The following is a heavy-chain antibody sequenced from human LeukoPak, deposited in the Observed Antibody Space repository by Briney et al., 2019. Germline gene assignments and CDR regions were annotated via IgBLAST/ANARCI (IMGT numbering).Heavy chain of an antibody. CDR1: GFTVSSTY. Sequence: PGGSLRLSCAASGFTVSSTYMSWVRQAPGKGLEWVSVIYSGGNIYYIESVKGRFTISRDTSKNTLYLQMNSLRAEDTAVYYCARGQISYYFDYWGQGTLVTVSS. J-gene: IGHJ4*02. CDR2: IYSGGNI. CDR3: ARGQISYYFDY. V-gene: IGHV3-53*05. D-gene: IGHD3-3*01.